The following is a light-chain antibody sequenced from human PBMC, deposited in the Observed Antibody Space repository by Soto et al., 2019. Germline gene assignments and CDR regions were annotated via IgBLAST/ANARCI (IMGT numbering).Light chain of an antibody. Sequence: QSALTQPPSASGSPGQSGTISCTGTSSDVGGYNYVSWYQQHPGKAPKVMIYEVTKRPSGVPDRFSGSKSGNTASLTVSGLQAEDEADYYCSSYAGSNVVFGGGTKLTVL. J-gene: IGLJ2*01. CDR2: EVT. V-gene: IGLV2-8*01. CDR3: SSYAGSNVV. CDR1: SSDVGGYNY.